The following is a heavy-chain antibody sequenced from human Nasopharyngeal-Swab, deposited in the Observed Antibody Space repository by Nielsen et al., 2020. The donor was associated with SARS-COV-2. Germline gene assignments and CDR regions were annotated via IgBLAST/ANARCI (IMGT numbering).Heavy chain of an antibody. J-gene: IGHJ6*02. CDR3: ARAPTGTIFGVVLLYYYGMDV. CDR1: GYTFTSYD. CDR2: MNPNSGNT. V-gene: IGHV1-8*01. D-gene: IGHD3-3*01. Sequence: ASVKVSCKASGYTFTSYDINWVQQATGQGLEWMGWMNPNSGNTGYAQKFQGRVTMTRNTSISTAYMELSSLRSEDTAVYYCARAPTGTIFGVVLLYYYGMDVWGQGTTVTVSS.